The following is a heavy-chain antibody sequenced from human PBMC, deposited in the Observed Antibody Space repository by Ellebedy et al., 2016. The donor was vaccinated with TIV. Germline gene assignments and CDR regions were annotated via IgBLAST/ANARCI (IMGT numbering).Heavy chain of an antibody. CDR1: GASITSYY. CDR3: ARKALSYDHYFDY. Sequence: MPSETLSLTCTVSGASITSYYWSWIRQPPGKGLQWIANIYYGGDIGYNPSLKSRATISLDTSKSQFSLRLSSVIAADTAIYYCARKALSYDHYFDYWGQGLLVTVSS. CDR2: IYYGGDI. J-gene: IGHJ4*02. D-gene: IGHD3-22*01. V-gene: IGHV4-59*01.